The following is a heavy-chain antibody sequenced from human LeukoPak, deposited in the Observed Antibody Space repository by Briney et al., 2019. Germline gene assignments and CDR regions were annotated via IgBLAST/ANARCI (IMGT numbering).Heavy chain of an antibody. D-gene: IGHD6-19*01. V-gene: IGHV1-18*01. CDR1: GGTFSSYA. CDR2: ISAYNGNT. Sequence: ASVKVSCKASGGTFSSYAISWVRQAPGQGLEWMGWISAYNGNTNYAQKLQGRVTMTTDTSTSTAYMELRSLRSDDTAVYYCARDHRSGWDCFDYWGQGTLVTVSS. CDR3: ARDHRSGWDCFDY. J-gene: IGHJ4*02.